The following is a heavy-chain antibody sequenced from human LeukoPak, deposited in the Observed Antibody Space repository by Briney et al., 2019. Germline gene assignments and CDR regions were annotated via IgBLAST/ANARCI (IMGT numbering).Heavy chain of an antibody. V-gene: IGHV3-23*01. Sequence: PGGSLRLSCAASGFTFSSHAMNWVRQAPGKGLEWVSSIGGIGASTYYADSVKGRFTISRDNSKNTLYLQMNSLRGEDTALYYCAKAAYGDYVNWFDPWGQGIPVIVSS. J-gene: IGHJ5*02. D-gene: IGHD4-17*01. CDR3: AKAAYGDYVNWFDP. CDR1: GFTFSSHA. CDR2: IGGIGAST.